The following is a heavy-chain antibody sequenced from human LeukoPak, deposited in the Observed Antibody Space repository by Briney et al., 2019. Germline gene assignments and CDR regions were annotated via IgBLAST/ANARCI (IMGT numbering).Heavy chain of an antibody. CDR3: ARGLTAIRGIEYSYYGMDV. J-gene: IGHJ6*02. Sequence: GGSLRLSCAASGFTSSRTSMHWVRQSPGKGLEWVAVISFDGGTKYYADSVKGRLTVSRDNSKKALYLQMNSLRTEDTAVYFCARGLTAIRGIEYSYYGMDVWGQGTTVTVSS. D-gene: IGHD3-10*01. V-gene: IGHV3-30-3*01. CDR2: ISFDGGTK. CDR1: GFTSSRTS.